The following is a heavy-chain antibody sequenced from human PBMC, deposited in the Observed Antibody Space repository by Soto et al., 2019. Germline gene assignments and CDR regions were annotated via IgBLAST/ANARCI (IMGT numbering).Heavy chain of an antibody. CDR2: ISGSGGST. V-gene: IGHV3-23*01. D-gene: IGHD2-2*01. Sequence: EVQLLESGGGLVQPGGSLRLSCAASGFTFSRYDMSWVRQAPGKVLEWVSAISGSGGSTYYADSVKGRFTISRDNSKNTLYLQMNSLRAEDTAVYYCAKDSLKYQLLLFYHFDYWGKGTLVTVSS. CDR1: GFTFSRYD. CDR3: AKDSLKYQLLLFYHFDY. J-gene: IGHJ4*02.